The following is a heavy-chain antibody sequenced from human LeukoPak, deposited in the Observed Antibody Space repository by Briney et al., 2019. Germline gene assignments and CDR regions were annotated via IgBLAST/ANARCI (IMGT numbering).Heavy chain of an antibody. CDR1: GYSFTRYG. CDR3: ARVHEYTGYGDY. V-gene: IGHV1-18*01. CDR2: ISAYNGNT. Sequence: GASVKVSCKASGYSFTRYGISWVRQAPGQGLEWMGWISAYNGNTNYAQKLQGRVTMTTDTSTSTAYMELSSLRSEDTAVYFCARVHEYTGYGDYWGQGTLVTVSS. D-gene: IGHD3-9*01. J-gene: IGHJ4*02.